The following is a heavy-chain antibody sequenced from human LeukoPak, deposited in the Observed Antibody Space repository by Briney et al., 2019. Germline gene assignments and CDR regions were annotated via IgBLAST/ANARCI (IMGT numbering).Heavy chain of an antibody. D-gene: IGHD1-1*01. CDR1: GFTFSSYG. CDR3: ARDFGATGTSYFDY. CDR2: IWYDGSNK. V-gene: IGHV3-33*01. J-gene: IGHJ4*02. Sequence: GGSPRLSCAASGFTFSSYGMHWVRQAPGKGLEWVAVIWYDGSNKYYADSVKARFTISRDNSKNTLYLQMNSLRAEDTAVYYCARDFGATGTSYFDYWGQGTLVTVSS.